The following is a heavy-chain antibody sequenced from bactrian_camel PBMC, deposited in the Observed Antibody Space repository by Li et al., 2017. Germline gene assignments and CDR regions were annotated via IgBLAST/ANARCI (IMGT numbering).Heavy chain of an antibody. CDR1: RYTYKRNC. CDR3: AADQLYGTCRDVLDFPA. CDR2: LWIGGATT. D-gene: IGHD6*01. Sequence: DVQLVESGGGSVQAGGSLTLSCAAGRYTYKRNCMGWFRQRPGKDREGVAVLWIGGATTSYADSVEGRFIITRDKTKDLVYLQMNGLQPEDTGVYYCAADQLYGTCRDVLDFPARGQGTQVTVS. V-gene: IGHV3S40*01. J-gene: IGHJ4*01.